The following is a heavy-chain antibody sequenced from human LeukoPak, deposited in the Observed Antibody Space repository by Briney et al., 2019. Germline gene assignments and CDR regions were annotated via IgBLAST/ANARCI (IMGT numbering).Heavy chain of an antibody. CDR3: ARPKNYYDSSGLHY. D-gene: IGHD3-22*01. CDR2: ISSSSSYV. J-gene: IGHJ4*02. Sequence: PGGSLRLSCSASGFTFGTYWMSWVRQAPGKGLEWVSSISSSSSYVYYADSVKGRFTISRDNAKNSLYLQMNSLRAEDTAVYYCARPKNYYDSSGLHYWGQGTLVTVSS. CDR1: GFTFGTYW. V-gene: IGHV3-21*01.